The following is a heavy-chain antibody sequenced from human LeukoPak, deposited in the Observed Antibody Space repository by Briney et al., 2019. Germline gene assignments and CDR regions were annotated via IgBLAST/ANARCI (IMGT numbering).Heavy chain of an antibody. V-gene: IGHV4-59*01. Sequence: SETLSLTCTVSGGSISSYYWSWIRQPPGKGLEWIGYIYYSGSTNYNPPLKSRVTISVDTSKNQFSLKLSSVTATDTAMYYCARGNYSSAYWGRGTLVIVSS. CDR2: IYYSGST. CDR1: GGSISSYY. D-gene: IGHD3-22*01. J-gene: IGHJ4*02. CDR3: ARGNYSSAY.